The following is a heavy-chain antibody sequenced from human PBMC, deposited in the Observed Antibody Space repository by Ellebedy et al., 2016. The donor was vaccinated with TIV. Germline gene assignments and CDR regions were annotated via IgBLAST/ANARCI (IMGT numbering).Heavy chain of an antibody. CDR2: ISYSGNT. J-gene: IGHJ6*03. CDR1: GDSIDTFNYY. Sequence: SETLSLXCTVSGDSIDTFNYYWGWVRQPPGKELEWIGSISYSGNTFYKPSLQSRVTISLDTSRNRFSLRLTSMTAADKAIYHCARKVNYGDYVDVWGRGITVTVSS. CDR3: ARKVNYGDYVDV. D-gene: IGHD4/OR15-4a*01. V-gene: IGHV4-39*01.